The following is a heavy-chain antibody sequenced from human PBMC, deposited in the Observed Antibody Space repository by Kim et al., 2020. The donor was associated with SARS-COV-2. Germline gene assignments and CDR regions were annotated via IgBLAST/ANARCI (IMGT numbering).Heavy chain of an antibody. J-gene: IGHJ6*02. D-gene: IGHD3-10*01. CDR3: SKALLRGVNYYYYGMDV. V-gene: IGHV3-30*18. CDR2: ISYDGSNE. CDR1: GFTFSTYG. Sequence: GGSLRLSCAASGFTFSTYGMYWVRQAPGKGLDLVALISYDGSNEYYADSVKGRFTISRDNSKNTLYLQMNRLKAEDTALFYCSKALLRGVNYYYYGMDVWGQGTAGTVT.